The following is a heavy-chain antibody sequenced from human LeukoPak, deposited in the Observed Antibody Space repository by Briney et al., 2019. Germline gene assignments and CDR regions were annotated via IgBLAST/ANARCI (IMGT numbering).Heavy chain of an antibody. CDR2: ISSSSSYI. CDR3: ARLGGGVVPAAMARGHAFDI. D-gene: IGHD2-2*01. Sequence: GGTLRLSCAASGFTFSSYSMNWVRQAPGKGLEWVSSISSSSSYIYYADSVKGRFTISRDNAKNSLYLQMNSLRVEDTAVYYCARLGGGVVPAAMARGHAFDIWGQGTMVTVSS. CDR1: GFTFSSYS. J-gene: IGHJ3*02. V-gene: IGHV3-21*01.